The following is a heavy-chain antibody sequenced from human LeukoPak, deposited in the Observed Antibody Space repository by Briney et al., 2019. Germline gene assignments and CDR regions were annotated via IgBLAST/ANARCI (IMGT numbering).Heavy chain of an antibody. V-gene: IGHV3-23*01. Sequence: PGGSLRLSCAASGFTFSSYWMHWVRQAPGKGLEWVSGISVSGGTTTYADSVKGRFTVSRDNSKNTLYLQMNSLRAEDTAVYYCAKSLFAPYYYGMDVWGQGTTVTVSS. CDR3: AKSLFAPYYYGMDV. D-gene: IGHD3-16*02. CDR1: GFTFSSYW. J-gene: IGHJ6*02. CDR2: ISVSGGTT.